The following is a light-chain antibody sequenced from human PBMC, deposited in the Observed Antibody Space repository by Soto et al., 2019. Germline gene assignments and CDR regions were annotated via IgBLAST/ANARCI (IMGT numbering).Light chain of an antibody. Sequence: EIVLTQSPGTLSLSPGERATLSCRASQSVSSSYLAWYQQKPGQAPRLLIYGASSRATGIPDRFSGSGSGKDSTLTISRLEPEDFAVYYWQQYGSSPRTFGQGTKVEIK. CDR2: GAS. CDR3: QQYGSSPRT. CDR1: QSVSSSY. V-gene: IGKV3-20*01. J-gene: IGKJ1*01.